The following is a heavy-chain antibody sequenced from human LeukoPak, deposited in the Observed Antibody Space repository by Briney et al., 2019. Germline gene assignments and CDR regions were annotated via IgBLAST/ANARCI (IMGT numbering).Heavy chain of an antibody. CDR3: ARAYDYDSSGYYYMNY. CDR2: IKQDGSEK. D-gene: IGHD3-22*01. V-gene: IGHV3-7*01. CDR1: GFTFSRYW. J-gene: IGHJ4*02. Sequence: GGSLRLSCAASGFTFSRYWMTWVRQAPGKGLEWVANIKQDGSEKYYVDSVKGRFTISRDNAKNSLYLQMNSLGAEDTAVYYCARAYDYDSSGYYYMNYWGQGTLVTVPS.